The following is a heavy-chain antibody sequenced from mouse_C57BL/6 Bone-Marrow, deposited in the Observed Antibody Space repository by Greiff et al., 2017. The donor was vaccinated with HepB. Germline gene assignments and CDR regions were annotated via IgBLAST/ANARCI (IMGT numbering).Heavy chain of an antibody. D-gene: IGHD1-1*01. V-gene: IGHV1-72*01. J-gene: IGHJ2*01. Sequence: QVQLQQPGAALVKPGASVKLSCKASGYTFTSYWMHWVKQRPGRSLEWIGRIDPNSGGTKYNEKFKSKATLTVDKPSSTAYMQLSSLTSEDSAVYCCARSIYYYGSSFDYWGQGTTLTVSS. CDR3: ARSIYYYGSSFDY. CDR2: IDPNSGGT. CDR1: GYTFTSYW.